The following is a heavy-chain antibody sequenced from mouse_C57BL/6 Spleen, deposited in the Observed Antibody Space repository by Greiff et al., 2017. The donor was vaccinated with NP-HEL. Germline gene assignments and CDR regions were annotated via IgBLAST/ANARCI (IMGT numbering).Heavy chain of an antibody. J-gene: IGHJ1*03. CDR2: IYPGSGNT. V-gene: IGHV1-76*01. Sequence: VQLQQSGAELVRPGASVKLSCKASGYTFTDYYINWVKQRPGQGLEWIARIYPGSGNTYYNEKFKGKATLTAEKSSSPAYMQLSSLTSEDSAVYFCARERNYYGSSGYFDVWGTGTTVTVSS. CDR3: ARERNYYGSSGYFDV. CDR1: GYTFTDYY. D-gene: IGHD1-1*01.